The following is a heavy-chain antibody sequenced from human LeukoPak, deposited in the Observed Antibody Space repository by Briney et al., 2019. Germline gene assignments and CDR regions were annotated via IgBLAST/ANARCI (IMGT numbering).Heavy chain of an antibody. D-gene: IGHD5-18*01. CDR1: GFTVSTNC. CDR2: IYSGGTT. CDR3: ARVDTVMAYYFDL. J-gene: IGHJ4*02. Sequence: GGSLRLSCAASGFTVSTNCMTCVRQAPGKGLEWVSTIYSGGTTYYADSVMGRFTISRHNSRNTLYLQMNSLRAEDTAVYYCARVDTVMAYYFDLWGQGTLVTVSS. V-gene: IGHV3-53*04.